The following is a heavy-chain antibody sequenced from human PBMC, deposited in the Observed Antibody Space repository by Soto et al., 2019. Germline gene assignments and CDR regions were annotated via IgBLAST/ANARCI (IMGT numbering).Heavy chain of an antibody. CDR1: GLKFNEYY. D-gene: IGHD2-2*02. Sequence: VHLVESGGGLVKPGGSLRLSCVVSGLKFNEYYMSWIRQAPGKGLEWVGYISTGSLAIYYADSVKGRFTISRDNAENSLYLEMNNLRVEDMAVYYCAGMPIVPLYFAHWGQGAVVTVSS. V-gene: IGHV3-11*01. CDR2: ISTGSLAI. CDR3: AGMPIVPLYFAH. J-gene: IGHJ4*02.